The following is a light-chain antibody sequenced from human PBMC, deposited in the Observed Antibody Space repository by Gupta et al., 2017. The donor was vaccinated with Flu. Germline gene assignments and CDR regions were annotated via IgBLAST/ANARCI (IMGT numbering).Light chain of an antibody. Sequence: LREMPTINCKSSQSFLYSSNNKSYFAWYQQKLGQPPKLLIYWALTRESGVPDRFSGSGSGTDFTLTISSLQAEDVAVYYCQQYDSTPFTFGPGTKVDIK. CDR1: QSFLYSSNNKSY. CDR2: WAL. CDR3: QQYDSTPFT. J-gene: IGKJ3*01. V-gene: IGKV4-1*01.